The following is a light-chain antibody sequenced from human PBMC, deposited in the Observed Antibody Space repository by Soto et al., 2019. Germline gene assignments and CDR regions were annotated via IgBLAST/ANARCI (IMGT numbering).Light chain of an antibody. V-gene: IGLV1-44*01. CDR2: STN. Sequence: QLVLTQPPSASETPGQRVTISCSGSSSNLGTHTVNWYQQVPGTAPKLLIYSTNQRPSGVPDRISGSKSGTSASLAISGLQSDDEADYYCAAWDDSLNGPVFGGGTKVTVL. CDR3: AAWDDSLNGPV. J-gene: IGLJ2*01. CDR1: SSNLGTHT.